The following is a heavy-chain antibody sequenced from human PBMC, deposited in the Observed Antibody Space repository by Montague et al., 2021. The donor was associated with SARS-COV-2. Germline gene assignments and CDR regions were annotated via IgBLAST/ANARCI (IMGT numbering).Heavy chain of an antibody. J-gene: IGHJ4*02. D-gene: IGHD5-24*01. CDR1: GGSISSYY. Sequence: SETLSLTCTVSGGSISSYYWSWIRQPPGKGLGWIGYIYYSGSTNYNPSLKSPVTISVDTSKNQFSLKLSSVTAADTAVYYCARGDVEMATIKSGGPFYHLDYWGQGTLVTVSS. CDR3: ARGDVEMATIKSGGPFYHLDY. V-gene: IGHV4-59*13. CDR2: IYYSGST.